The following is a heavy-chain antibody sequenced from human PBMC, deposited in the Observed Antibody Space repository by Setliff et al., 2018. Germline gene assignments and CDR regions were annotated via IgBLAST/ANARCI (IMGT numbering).Heavy chain of an antibody. CDR2: ISNRGST. CDR1: GDYTSSQY. J-gene: IGHJ4*02. Sequence: KPSETLSLTCTVSGDYTSSQYWSWIRQPPGKGLEWIGYISNRGSTDYNPSLKSRVTISEDTSRSQFSLKLTSVTTADTAVYYCALSDHYPFYYDYWGLGTLVTVSS. CDR3: ALSDHYPFYYDY. D-gene: IGHD3-3*01. V-gene: IGHV4-59*11.